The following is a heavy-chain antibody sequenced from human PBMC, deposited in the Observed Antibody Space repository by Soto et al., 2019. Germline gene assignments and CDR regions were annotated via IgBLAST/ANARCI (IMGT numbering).Heavy chain of an antibody. Sequence: PSETLSLTCTVSGASTSGYFWTWIRQPPGKGLEWIGYFYGGSTNYNPSLKSRATISMAPSKNHFSLNLMSVTAADTAVYYCAGDSRSAEGWLDPWGQGILVTV. CDR1: GASTSGYF. CDR2: FYGGST. J-gene: IGHJ5*02. V-gene: IGHV4-59*01. CDR3: AGDSRSAEGWLDP. D-gene: IGHD1-26*01.